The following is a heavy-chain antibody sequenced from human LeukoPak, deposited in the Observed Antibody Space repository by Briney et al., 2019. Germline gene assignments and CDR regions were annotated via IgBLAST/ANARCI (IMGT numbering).Heavy chain of an antibody. Sequence: SETLSLTCTVSGGSISSGGYYWSWIRQHPGKGLEWIGYIYYSGSTHHNPSLKSRVTISVDTSKNQFSLKLSSVTAADTAVYYCARDMTDWWFDPWGQGTLVTVSS. V-gene: IGHV4-31*03. CDR3: ARDMTDWWFDP. D-gene: IGHD3-9*01. J-gene: IGHJ5*02. CDR2: IYYSGST. CDR1: GGSISSGGYY.